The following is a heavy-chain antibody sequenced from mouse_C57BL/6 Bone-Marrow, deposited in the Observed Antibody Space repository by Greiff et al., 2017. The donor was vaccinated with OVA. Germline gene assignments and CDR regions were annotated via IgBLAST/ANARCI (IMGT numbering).Heavy chain of an antibody. CDR2: INPNSGST. V-gene: IGHV1-64*01. CDR3: ASYDKIAY. D-gene: IGHD2-3*01. CDR1: GYTFTSYW. J-gene: IGHJ3*01. Sequence: VQLQQPGAELVKPGASVKLSCKASGYTFTSYWMHWVKQRPEQGLEWIGMINPNSGSTNYTEKFKSKSTLTVDKSSSTAYMQLSSLTSEDSAVYYGASYDKIAYWGQGTLVTVSA.